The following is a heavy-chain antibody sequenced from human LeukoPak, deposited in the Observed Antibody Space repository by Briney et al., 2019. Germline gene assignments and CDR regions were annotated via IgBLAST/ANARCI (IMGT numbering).Heavy chain of an antibody. CDR1: GYSISNGYY. CDR3: ARGRVVVVPAAIRGRGYFDY. V-gene: IGHV4-38-2*01. CDR2: IYHSGST. Sequence: PSETLSLTCAVSGYSISNGYYWGWIRQPPGKGLEWIGSIYHSGSTYYNPSLKSRVTISVDTSKNQFSLKLSSVTAADTAVYYCARGRVVVVPAAIRGRGYFDYWGQGTLVTVSS. D-gene: IGHD2-2*02. J-gene: IGHJ4*02.